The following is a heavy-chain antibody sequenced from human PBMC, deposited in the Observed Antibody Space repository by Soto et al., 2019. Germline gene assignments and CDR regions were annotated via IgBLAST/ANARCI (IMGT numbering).Heavy chain of an antibody. CDR1: GFTFSSYA. CDR3: ARDCEYSHIYYYYGMDV. CDR2: ISYDGSNK. D-gene: IGHD6-6*01. Sequence: SLRLSCAASGFTFSSYAMRWVRQAPGKGLEWVAVISYDGSNKYYADSVKGRFTISRDNSKNTLYLQMNSLRAEDTAVYYCARDCEYSHIYYYYGMDVWGQGTTVTVSS. V-gene: IGHV3-30-3*01. J-gene: IGHJ6*02.